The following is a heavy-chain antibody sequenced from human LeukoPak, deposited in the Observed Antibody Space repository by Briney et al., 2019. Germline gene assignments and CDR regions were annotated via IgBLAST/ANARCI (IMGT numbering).Heavy chain of an antibody. J-gene: IGHJ6*02. Sequence: SETLSLTCAVYGGSFSGYYWSWIRQPPGKGLEWIGEINHSGSTNYNPSLKSRVTISVDTSKNQFSLKLSSVTAADTAVYYCAREHYGSGSSPFYGMDVWGQGTTVTVSS. V-gene: IGHV4-34*01. CDR2: INHSGST. CDR1: GGSFSGYY. CDR3: AREHYGSGSSPFYGMDV. D-gene: IGHD3-10*01.